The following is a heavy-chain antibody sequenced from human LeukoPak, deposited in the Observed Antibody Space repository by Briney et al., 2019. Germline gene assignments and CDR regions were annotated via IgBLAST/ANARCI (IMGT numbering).Heavy chain of an antibody. D-gene: IGHD5-24*01. Sequence: GGSLRLSCETAGFTFSSYVMHWVRRTPGKGLVWVSRISHDGIISYADSVKGRFTISRDNAKSTLILQMNSLRVEDTAVYYCARDWVYKIDYWGRGTPVTVSS. CDR1: GFTFSSYV. V-gene: IGHV3-74*01. CDR2: ISHDGII. CDR3: ARDWVYKIDY. J-gene: IGHJ4*02.